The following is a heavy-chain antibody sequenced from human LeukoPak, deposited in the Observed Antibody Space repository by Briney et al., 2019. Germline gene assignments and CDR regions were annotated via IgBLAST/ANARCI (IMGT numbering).Heavy chain of an antibody. CDR3: AQGGATMVQGPYWAYFDY. V-gene: IGHV4-59*01. CDR1: GGSISSYY. J-gene: IGHJ4*02. D-gene: IGHD3-10*01. Sequence: SETLSLTCTVSGGSISSYYWSWIRQPPGKGLEWIGYIYYSGSTNYNPSLKSRVTISVDTSKNQFSLKLSSVTAADTAVYYCAQGGATMVQGPYWAYFDYWGQGTLVTVSS. CDR2: IYYSGST.